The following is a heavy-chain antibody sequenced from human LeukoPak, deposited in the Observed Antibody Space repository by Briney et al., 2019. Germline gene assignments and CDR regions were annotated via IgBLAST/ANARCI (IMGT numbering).Heavy chain of an antibody. CDR1: GGSFSGYY. V-gene: IGHV4-34*01. D-gene: IGHD6-13*01. CDR3: ARGSLGEAAGTYYFDY. Sequence: SETLSLTCAVYGGSFSGYYWSWIRQPPGKGLEWIGEINHSGSTNYNPSLKSRVTISVDTSKNQFSLKLSSVTAADTAVYYCARGSLGEAAGTYYFDYWGQGTLVTVSS. J-gene: IGHJ4*02. CDR2: INHSGST.